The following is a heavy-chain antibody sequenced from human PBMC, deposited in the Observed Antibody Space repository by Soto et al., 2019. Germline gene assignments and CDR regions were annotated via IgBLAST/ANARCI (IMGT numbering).Heavy chain of an antibody. Sequence: GESLKISCKGSGYSFTSYWIGWVRQMPGKGLEWMGIIYPGDSDTRYSPSFQGQVTISADKSISTAYLQWSSLKASDTAMYYCARHLNVAVQLERRDYYYYYMEVWGKGTTVTVSS. CDR1: GYSFTSYW. D-gene: IGHD1-1*01. CDR2: IYPGDSDT. CDR3: ARHLNVAVQLERRDYYYYYMEV. J-gene: IGHJ6*03. V-gene: IGHV5-51*01.